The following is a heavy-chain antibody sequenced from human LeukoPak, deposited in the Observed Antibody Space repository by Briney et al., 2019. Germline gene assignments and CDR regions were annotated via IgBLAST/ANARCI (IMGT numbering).Heavy chain of an antibody. CDR3: ARVNTAMAMDV. CDR2: ISSSSYI. D-gene: IGHD5-18*01. V-gene: IGHV3-21*01. CDR1: GFTFSSYS. Sequence: GGSPRLSCAASGFTFSSYSMNWVRQAPGKGLEWVSSISSSSYIYYADSVKGRFTISRDNAKNSLYLQMNSLRAEDTAVYYCARVNTAMAMDVWGKGTTVTVSS. J-gene: IGHJ6*03.